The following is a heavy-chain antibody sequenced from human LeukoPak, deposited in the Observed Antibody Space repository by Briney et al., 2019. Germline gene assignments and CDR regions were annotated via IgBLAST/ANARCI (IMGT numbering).Heavy chain of an antibody. J-gene: IGHJ4*02. CDR3: ARDGGHYYDSSGYYAPFSGYFDY. Sequence: ASVKVSCKASGYTFTNYYMHWVRQAPGQGLEWMGIINPSGGSTSYAQKFQGRVTMTRDMSTSTVYMELSSLRSEDTAVYYCARDGGHYYDSSGYYAPFSGYFDYWGQGTLVTVSS. CDR2: INPSGGST. CDR1: GYTFTNYY. D-gene: IGHD3-22*01. V-gene: IGHV1-46*01.